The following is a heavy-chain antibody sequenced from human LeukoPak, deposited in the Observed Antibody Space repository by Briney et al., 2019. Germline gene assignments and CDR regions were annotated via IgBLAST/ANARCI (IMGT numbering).Heavy chain of an antibody. CDR3: AKGKWLATLQNAFDV. CDR1: GFTFGSHA. Sequence: QPGGSLRLSCAASGFTFGSHAMYWVRQARGKGLEWVSALTHDGARTLYADSVTGRFTISRDNSKATLHLQMNGLRGDDTAVYYCAKGKWLATLQNAFDVWGQGTIVTVSS. J-gene: IGHJ3*01. V-gene: IGHV3-23*01. CDR2: LTHDGART. D-gene: IGHD5-24*01.